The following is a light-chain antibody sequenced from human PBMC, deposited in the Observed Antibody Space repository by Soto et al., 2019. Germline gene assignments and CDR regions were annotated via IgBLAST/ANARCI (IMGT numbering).Light chain of an antibody. V-gene: IGLV4-69*01. CDR2: VNSDGSH. CDR1: SSTSRYP. CDR3: QTWGAGIRV. J-gene: IGLJ2*01. Sequence: QLVLTQSPSASASLGASAKPTCTLSSSTSRYPIAWHKQQPEKGPRYLMKVNSDGSHNKGDGIPDRFSGSSSGAERYLTISSLQSEDEADYYCQTWGAGIRVFGGGTKLTVL.